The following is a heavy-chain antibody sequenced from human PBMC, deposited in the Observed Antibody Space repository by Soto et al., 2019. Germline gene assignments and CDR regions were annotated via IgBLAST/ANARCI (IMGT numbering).Heavy chain of an antibody. CDR1: GFTFSSYA. CDR3: AKDLRRVVADTPWWFDP. V-gene: IGHV3-23*01. CDR2: ISGSGGST. D-gene: IGHD2-15*01. Sequence: QSGGSLRLSCAASGFTFSSYAMSWVRQAPGKGLEWVSAISGSGGSTYYADSVKGRFTISRDNSKNTLYLQMNSLRAEDTAVYYCAKDLRRVVADTPWWFDPWGQGTLVTVSS. J-gene: IGHJ5*02.